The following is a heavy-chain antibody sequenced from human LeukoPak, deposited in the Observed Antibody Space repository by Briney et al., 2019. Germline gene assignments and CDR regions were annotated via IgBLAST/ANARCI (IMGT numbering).Heavy chain of an antibody. CDR2: ISLAGRT. V-gene: IGHV4-4*02. CDR1: GGSITTTNF. D-gene: IGHD1-26*01. J-gene: IGHJ4*02. Sequence: SGTLSLTCGVSGGSITTTNFWSWVRQPPGGGLEWIGEISLAGRTRYNPSLESRVTISIDKSKNHLYLNLDSVTAADTAVYYCSRESGPFCPFGHWGRGTLVAVTS. CDR3: SRESGPFCPFGH.